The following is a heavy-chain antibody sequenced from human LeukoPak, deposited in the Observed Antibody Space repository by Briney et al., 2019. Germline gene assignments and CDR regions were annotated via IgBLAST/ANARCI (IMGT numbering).Heavy chain of an antibody. D-gene: IGHD5-18*01. V-gene: IGHV3-33*01. Sequence: GGSLRLSCAASGFTFSTYAMHWVRQAPGKGLEWVAVIWYDGSNTYYADSVKGRFTISRDNSKNTLFLQMNSLRAEDTAVYYCARAQLEQLWLLFDYWGQGTLVTVSS. CDR3: ARAQLEQLWLLFDY. J-gene: IGHJ4*02. CDR1: GFTFSTYA. CDR2: IWYDGSNT.